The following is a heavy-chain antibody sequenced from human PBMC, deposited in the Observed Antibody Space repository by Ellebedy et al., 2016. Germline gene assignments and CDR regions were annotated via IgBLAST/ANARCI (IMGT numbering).Heavy chain of an antibody. J-gene: IGHJ4*02. D-gene: IGHD5-24*01. CDR2: IDDSGDYT. CDR1: GFTFSTYA. V-gene: IGHV3-23*01. Sequence: GGSLRLSXAASGFTFSTYAMNWVRQAPGKGLEWVSTIDDSGDYTHYADSVQGRFTTSRDNSEKKVYLQMNSLRAEDTARYYCAKSREIATVWVPDYWGQGILVTVSS. CDR3: AKSREIATVWVPDY.